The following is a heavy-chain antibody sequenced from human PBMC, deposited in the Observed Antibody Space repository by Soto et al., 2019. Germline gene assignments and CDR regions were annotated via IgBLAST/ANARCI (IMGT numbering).Heavy chain of an antibody. CDR1: GGSFRGYF. J-gene: IGHJ5*02. D-gene: IGHD3-3*01. V-gene: IGHV4-34*01. CDR3: ARGLAPTIFGTVPTPNWFDP. CDR2: ADDRGIR. Sequence: SETLSLTCAVYGGSFRGYFWSWFRQPPGKGLGWLAEADDRGIRNYNPSLRGRLTISLDTSKNQFSLRLSSVTSADTAVYYCARGLAPTIFGTVPTPNWFDPWGQGTLVTVSS.